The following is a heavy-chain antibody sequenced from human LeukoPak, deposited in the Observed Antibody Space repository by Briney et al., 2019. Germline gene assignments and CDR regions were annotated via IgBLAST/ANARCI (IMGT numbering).Heavy chain of an antibody. CDR1: GVSMNTYY. Sequence: SETLSLTCTVSGVSMNTYYWNWIRQPAGKGLEWIGRIYTSESTNYSPSLKSRVTMSIDTSKNQFSLKLSSVTAADTAVYYCARGAPLVPLDYWGQGTLVTVSS. D-gene: IGHD6-13*01. J-gene: IGHJ4*02. CDR2: IYTSEST. CDR3: ARGAPLVPLDY. V-gene: IGHV4-4*07.